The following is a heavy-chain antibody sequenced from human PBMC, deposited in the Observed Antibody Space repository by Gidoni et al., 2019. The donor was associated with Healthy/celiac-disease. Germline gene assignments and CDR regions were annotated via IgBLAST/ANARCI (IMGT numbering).Heavy chain of an antibody. J-gene: IGHJ6*02. Sequence: HVQLVQSGAAVKKPGSSVKVSCKASGGPFSSYAISWVRQAPGQGLEWMGGIIPTFGTANYAQKYQGRGTITADESKSTAYMELSSLRSEDTAVYYCAREGSGYSYDIYYYYYGMDVWGQGTTVTVSS. CDR3: AREGSGYSYDIYYYYYGMDV. CDR2: IIPTFGTA. CDR1: GGPFSSYA. V-gene: IGHV1-69*01. D-gene: IGHD5-18*01.